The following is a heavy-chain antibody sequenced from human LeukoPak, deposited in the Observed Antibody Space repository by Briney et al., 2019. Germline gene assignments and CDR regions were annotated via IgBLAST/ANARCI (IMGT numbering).Heavy chain of an antibody. CDR3: ARDLGYGYYFYYYLDV. CDR2: THASGNT. Sequence: SETLSLTCTVSGGSISSYYWTCIRRPAGKGLEYLWRTHASGNTYYNPSLNSRVAISIDTSKNQFSLKVSSVAAADTAVYYCARDLGYGYYFYYYLDVWGKGTTVTVSS. V-gene: IGHV4-4*07. J-gene: IGHJ6*03. CDR1: GGSISSYY. D-gene: IGHD5-18*01.